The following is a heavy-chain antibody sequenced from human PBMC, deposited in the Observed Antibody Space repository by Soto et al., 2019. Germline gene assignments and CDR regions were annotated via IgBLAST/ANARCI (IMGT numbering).Heavy chain of an antibody. D-gene: IGHD4-17*01. CDR1: GFTFSRYS. J-gene: IGHJ6*02. CDR3: ARDRVTKNYYYGMDV. V-gene: IGHV3-21*01. Sequence: EVQLVESGGGLVKPGGSLRLSCAASGFTFSRYSMNWVRQAPGKGLEWVSSISSSSSYIYYADSVKGRFTISRDNAKNSLYLQMNSLRAEDTAVYYCARDRVTKNYYYGMDVWGQGTTVTVSS. CDR2: ISSSSSYI.